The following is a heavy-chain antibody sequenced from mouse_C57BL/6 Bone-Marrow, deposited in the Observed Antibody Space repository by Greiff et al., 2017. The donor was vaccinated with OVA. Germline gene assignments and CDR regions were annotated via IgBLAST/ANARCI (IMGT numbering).Heavy chain of an antibody. CDR3: ARLCYGKGFDY. Sequence: QVQLKQPGAELVKPGASVKLSCKASGYTFTSYWMHWVKQRPGQGLEWIGMIHPNSGSTNYNEKFKSKATLTVDKSSSTASMQLSSLTSEDSAVYYCARLCYGKGFDYWGQGTTLTVSS. CDR1: GYTFTSYW. CDR2: IHPNSGST. D-gene: IGHD2-1*01. J-gene: IGHJ2*01. V-gene: IGHV1-64*01.